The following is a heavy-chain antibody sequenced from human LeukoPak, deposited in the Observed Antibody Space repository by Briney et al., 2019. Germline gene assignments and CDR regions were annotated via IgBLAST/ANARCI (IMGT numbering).Heavy chain of an antibody. D-gene: IGHD3-22*01. CDR2: IKSKTDGGTT. Sequence: GGSLRLSCAASGFTFSNAWMSWVRQAPGKGLEWVGRIKSKTDGGTTDYAAPVKGRFTISRDDLKNTLYLQMNSLKTEDTAVYYCTTDDYYDSSVYYFDYWGQGTLVTVSS. CDR1: GFTFSNAW. V-gene: IGHV3-15*01. CDR3: TTDDYYDSSVYYFDY. J-gene: IGHJ4*02.